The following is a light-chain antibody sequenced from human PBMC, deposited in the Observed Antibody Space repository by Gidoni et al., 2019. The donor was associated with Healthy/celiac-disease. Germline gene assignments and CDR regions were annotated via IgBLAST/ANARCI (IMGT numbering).Light chain of an antibody. CDR3: LLYYGGVYV. Sequence: QTVATQEPSLTVSPGGTVTCTCASSTGAVTSGSYPTWFQQKPGQAPRALIDSTSNKHSWTPARFSGSLRGGKAALTLSGVQPEDEAEYYCLLYYGGVYVFGTGTKVTGL. CDR2: STS. J-gene: IGLJ1*01. CDR1: TGAVTSGSY. V-gene: IGLV7-43*01.